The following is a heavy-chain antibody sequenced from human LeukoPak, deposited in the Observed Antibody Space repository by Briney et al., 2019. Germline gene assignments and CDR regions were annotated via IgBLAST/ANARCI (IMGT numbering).Heavy chain of an antibody. J-gene: IGHJ6*03. V-gene: IGHV3-20*04. CDR1: GFRFDDYG. D-gene: IGHD6-13*01. Sequence: RAGGSLRLSCAASGFRFDDYGMSWVRHVPGKGLEWVSGTNWDGASTGYADSVKGRFTISRDNVKNFLYLQMNSLRVEDTALYYCARDPLRQQQQLVGRYYYYYMDVWGKGTTVTVSS. CDR3: ARDPLRQQQQLVGRYYYYYMDV. CDR2: TNWDGAST.